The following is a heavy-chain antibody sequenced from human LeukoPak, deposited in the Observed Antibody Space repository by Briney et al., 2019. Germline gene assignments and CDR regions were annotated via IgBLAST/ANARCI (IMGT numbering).Heavy chain of an antibody. Sequence: GGSLRLSCAASGFIFSSYEMNWVRQAPGKGLEWVSYISGSGTTIYYADSVKGRFTISRDNVKNSLYLQLNSLRAEDTAVYYCARDGESASVAGFSAFEYWGQGTLVTVSS. CDR2: ISGSGTTI. CDR3: ARDGESASVAGFSAFEY. CDR1: GFIFSSYE. D-gene: IGHD6-19*01. J-gene: IGHJ4*02. V-gene: IGHV3-48*03.